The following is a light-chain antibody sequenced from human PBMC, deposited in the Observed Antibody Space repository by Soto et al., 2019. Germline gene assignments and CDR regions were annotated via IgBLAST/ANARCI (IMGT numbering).Light chain of an antibody. CDR1: QSISSY. CDR3: QHGYSTPLT. V-gene: IGKV1-39*01. J-gene: IGKJ4*01. Sequence: DIQMTQSPSSLSASVGDRGTTSCRASQSISSYLNWYQQKPGKAPKLLIYAASSLQSGVPSRFSGSGSGTDFTLTISSLQPEDFATYFCQHGYSTPLTFGGGTKVDI. CDR2: AAS.